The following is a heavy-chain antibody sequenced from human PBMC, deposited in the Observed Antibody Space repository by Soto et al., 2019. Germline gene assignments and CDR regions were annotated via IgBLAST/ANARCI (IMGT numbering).Heavy chain of an antibody. CDR3: ARDTPSGYSPYYYYGMDV. CDR1: GGSISSGDYY. Sequence: SETLSLTCTVSGGSISSGDYYWSWIRQPPGKGLEWIGYIYYSGSTYYNPSLKSRVTISVDTSKNQFSLKLSSVTAADTAVYYCARDTPSGYSPYYYYGMDVWGQGTTVT. CDR2: IYYSGST. J-gene: IGHJ6*02. V-gene: IGHV4-30-4*01. D-gene: IGHD3-3*01.